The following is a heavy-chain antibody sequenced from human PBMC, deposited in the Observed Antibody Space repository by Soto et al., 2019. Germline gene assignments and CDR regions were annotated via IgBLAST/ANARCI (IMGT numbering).Heavy chain of an antibody. CDR2: IIPIFGTA. CDR3: ARVFGVYCSSTSCYADGMDV. CDR1: GGTFSSYA. J-gene: IGHJ6*02. D-gene: IGHD2-2*01. V-gene: IGHV1-69*01. Sequence: QVQLVQSGAEVKKPGSSVKVSCKASGGTFSSYAISWVRQAPGQGLDWMGGIIPIFGTANYAQKLQVRVTINADGSTSTAYIELSSMRSEDTAVYYCARVFGVYCSSTSCYADGMDVWGQGTTVTVAS.